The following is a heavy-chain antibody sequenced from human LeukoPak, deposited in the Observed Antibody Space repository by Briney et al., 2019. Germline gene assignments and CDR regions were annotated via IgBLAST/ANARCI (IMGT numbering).Heavy chain of an antibody. D-gene: IGHD3-10*01. CDR3: AKHYMGSSYNHGLDC. J-gene: IGHJ4*02. CDR2: IYYSGTT. V-gene: IGHV4-39*01. Sequence: PSETLSLTCTVSGGSISSSSYYWGWIRQPPGKGLEWIGSIYYSGTTYYNPSLKSRVTISVDTSKNQFSLKLSSVTAADTALYYCAKHYMGSSYNHGLDCWGQGTLVTVSS. CDR1: GGSISSSSYY.